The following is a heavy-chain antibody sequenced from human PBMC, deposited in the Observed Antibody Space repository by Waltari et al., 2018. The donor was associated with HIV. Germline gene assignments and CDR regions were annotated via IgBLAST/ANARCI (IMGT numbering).Heavy chain of an antibody. CDR3: ARGPGSALLLLQDYGMDV. V-gene: IGHV3-21*01. J-gene: IGHJ6*02. CDR2: ISSSSSYI. D-gene: IGHD3-22*01. Sequence: EVQLVESGGGLVKPGGSLRLYCAASGFTFSSYSMNWVRQAPGKGLEWVSSISSSSSYIYYADSVKGRFTISRDNAKNSLYLQMNSLRAEDTAVYYCARGPGSALLLLQDYGMDVWGQGTTVTVSS. CDR1: GFTFSSYS.